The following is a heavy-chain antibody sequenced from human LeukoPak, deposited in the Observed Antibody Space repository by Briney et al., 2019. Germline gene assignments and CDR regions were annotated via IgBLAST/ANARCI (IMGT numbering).Heavy chain of an antibody. CDR1: GVSIRSHY. V-gene: IGHV4-59*11. CDR2: IYSSGSA. CDR3: ARDQSRGYGFDY. D-gene: IGHD5-12*01. Sequence: SETLSLTCAVSGVSIRSHYWSWIRQAPGKGLEWMGFIYSSGSANYNPSLKSRLTISIDTSKNQFSLRLTSVTAADTAVYYCARDQSRGYGFDYWGQGTLVTVSS. J-gene: IGHJ4*02.